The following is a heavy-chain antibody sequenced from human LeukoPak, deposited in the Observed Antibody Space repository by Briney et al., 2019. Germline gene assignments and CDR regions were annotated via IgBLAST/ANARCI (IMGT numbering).Heavy chain of an antibody. CDR3: ARDHSSGWYGDNWFDP. V-gene: IGHV1-69*13. J-gene: IGHJ5*02. CDR2: IIPIFGTA. CDR1: GGTFSSYA. D-gene: IGHD6-19*01. Sequence: SVKVSCKASGGTFSSYAISWVRQAPGQGLEWMGGIIPIFGTANYAQKFQGRVTITADESTSTAYMELSSLRSEDTAVYYCARDHSSGWYGDNWFDPWGQGTLVTVSS.